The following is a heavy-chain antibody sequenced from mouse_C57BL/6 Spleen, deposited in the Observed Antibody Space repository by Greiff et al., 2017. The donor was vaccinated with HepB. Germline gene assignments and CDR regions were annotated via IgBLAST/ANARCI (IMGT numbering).Heavy chain of an antibody. CDR3: AIKGTYYYAMDY. CDR1: GFTFSDYG. V-gene: IGHV5-17*01. Sequence: DVQLVESGGGLVKPGGSLKLSCAASGFTFSDYGMHWVRQAPEKGLEWVAYISSGSSTIYYADTVKGRFTISRDNAKNTLFLQMISLRSEDTAMYYCAIKGTYYYAMDYWGQGTSVTVSS. D-gene: IGHD1-3*01. J-gene: IGHJ4*01. CDR2: ISSGSSTI.